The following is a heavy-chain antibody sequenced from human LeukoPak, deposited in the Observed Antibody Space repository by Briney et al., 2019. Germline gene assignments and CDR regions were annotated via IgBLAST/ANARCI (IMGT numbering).Heavy chain of an antibody. Sequence: SETLSLTCAVSGYSISSGYYWGCIRQPPGKGLGWIGSIYHSGSTYYNPSLRSRVTISVDRSKNQFSLKLSSVTVQVTAVYDCETPGYDLWSCDDGDSHDFWGQGTMVTVSS. CDR2: IYHSGST. CDR1: GYSISSGYY. V-gene: IGHV4-38-2*01. J-gene: IGHJ3*01. D-gene: IGHD3-3*01. CDR3: ETPGYDLWSCDDGDSHDF.